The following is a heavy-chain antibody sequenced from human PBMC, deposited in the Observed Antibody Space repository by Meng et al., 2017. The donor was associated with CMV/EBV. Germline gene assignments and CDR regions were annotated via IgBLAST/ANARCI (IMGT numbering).Heavy chain of an antibody. CDR1: GFTFSSYD. CDR3: TTAGYYYDSSGYLYFDY. Sequence: GESLKISCAASGFTFSSYDMHWVRQATGKGLEWVSAIGTAGDKYYPGSVKGRFTISRENAKNSLYLQMNSLKTEDTAVYYCTTAGYYYDSSGYLYFDYWGQGTLVTVSS. D-gene: IGHD3-22*01. V-gene: IGHV3-13*01. J-gene: IGHJ4*02. CDR2: IGTAGDK.